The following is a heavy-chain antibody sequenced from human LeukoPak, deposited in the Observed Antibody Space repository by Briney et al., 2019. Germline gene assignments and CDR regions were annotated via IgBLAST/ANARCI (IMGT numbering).Heavy chain of an antibody. Sequence: GGSLRLSCAVSGLSFSNYWMHWVRQAPGKGLVWDARTNLHGTIVDYADSVKGRFTISRDNAKNTLFLQMNSLRAEDTAVYYCASGYTYVRLGDHWGQGTLVTVSS. CDR2: TNLHGTIV. CDR3: ASGYTYVRLGDH. D-gene: IGHD5-18*01. J-gene: IGHJ4*02. V-gene: IGHV3-74*01. CDR1: GLSFSNYW.